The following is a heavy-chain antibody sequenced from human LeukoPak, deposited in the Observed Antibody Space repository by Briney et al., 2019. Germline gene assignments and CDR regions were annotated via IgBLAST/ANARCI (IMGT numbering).Heavy chain of an antibody. CDR2: FDPEDGET. V-gene: IGHV1-24*01. Sequence: ASVKVSCKVSGYTLTELPMHWVRQAPGKGLEWMGGFDPEDGETIYAQKFQGRVTMTEDTSTDTAYMELSSLRSEDTAVYHCATSTSRPGPWGVITWFDPWGQGTLVTVSS. J-gene: IGHJ5*02. CDR3: ATSTSRPGPWGVITWFDP. D-gene: IGHD3-16*02. CDR1: GYTLTELP.